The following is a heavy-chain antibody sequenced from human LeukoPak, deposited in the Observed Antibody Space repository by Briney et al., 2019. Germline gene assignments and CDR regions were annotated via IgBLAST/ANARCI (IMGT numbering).Heavy chain of an antibody. Sequence: SGGSLRLSCAASGFTFSSYSMNWVRQAPGKGLEWVSSISSSSSYIYYADSVKGRFTISRDNAKNSLYLQMNNLRAEDTAVYYCAKKTTVTMPTFHYWGQGTLVTVSS. V-gene: IGHV3-21*04. CDR1: GFTFSSYS. CDR2: ISSSSSYI. D-gene: IGHD4-17*01. CDR3: AKKTTVTMPTFHY. J-gene: IGHJ4*02.